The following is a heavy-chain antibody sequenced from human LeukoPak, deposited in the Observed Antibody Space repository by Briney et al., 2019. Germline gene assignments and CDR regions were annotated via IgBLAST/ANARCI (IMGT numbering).Heavy chain of an antibody. CDR2: IIPIFGTA. Sequence: PVKVSCKASGGTFSSYAISWVRQAPGQGLEWMGGIIPIFGTANYAQKFQGRVTITADESTSTAYMELSSLRSEDTAVYYCARGGNAYYYYMDVWGKGTTVTVSS. J-gene: IGHJ6*03. CDR1: GGTFSSYA. D-gene: IGHD4-23*01. CDR3: ARGGNAYYYYMDV. V-gene: IGHV1-69*13.